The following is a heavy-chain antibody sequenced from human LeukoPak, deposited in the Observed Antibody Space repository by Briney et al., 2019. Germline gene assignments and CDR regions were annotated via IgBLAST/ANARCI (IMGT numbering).Heavy chain of an antibody. CDR1: SGSISTHF. CDR3: ARDLNYYDGSTYYDAFDI. V-gene: IGHV4-59*11. J-gene: IGHJ3*02. D-gene: IGHD3-22*01. CDR2: IYYTGTS. Sequence: SETLSLTCTVSSGSISTHFWTWIRQPPGKGLEFIGNIYYTGTSNYNPSLKSRVTMSIDTAKNQFSLNLSSVTAADTAVYYCARDLNYYDGSTYYDAFDIWGQGTLVTVSS.